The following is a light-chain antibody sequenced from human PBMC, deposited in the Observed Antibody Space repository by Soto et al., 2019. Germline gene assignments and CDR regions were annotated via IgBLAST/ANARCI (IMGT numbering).Light chain of an antibody. V-gene: IGKV1-5*01. Sequence: SQNINNWIAWYQQKPGKAPKFLIYDASTLESGVPSRFSGSGFGTEFSLTISSLQPDDFGSYYCQHMRTFGQGTKVDIK. J-gene: IGKJ1*01. CDR3: QHMRT. CDR2: DAS. CDR1: QNINNW.